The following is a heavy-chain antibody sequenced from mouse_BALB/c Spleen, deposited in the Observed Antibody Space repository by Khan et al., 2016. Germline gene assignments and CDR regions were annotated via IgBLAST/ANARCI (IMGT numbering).Heavy chain of an antibody. V-gene: IGHV3-6*02. CDR3: ARGGLLRLRGYFDY. CDR2: ISYDGST. Sequence: EVELVESGPGLVKPSQSLSLTCSVTGYSITSGYYWNWIRQFPGNKQEWMGYISYDGSTNYNPSLKNRISITRDTTKNQFFLKLNSVTTEDTATYDGARGGLLRLRGYFDYWGQGTTLTVSS. J-gene: IGHJ2*01. CDR1: GYSITSGYY. D-gene: IGHD1-2*01.